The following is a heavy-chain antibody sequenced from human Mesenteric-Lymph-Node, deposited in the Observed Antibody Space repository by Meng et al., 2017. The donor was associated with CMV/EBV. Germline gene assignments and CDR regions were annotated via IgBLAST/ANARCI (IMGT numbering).Heavy chain of an antibody. Sequence: ASVKVSCKASGYTFTGYYMHWVRQAPGQGLEWMGWINPNSGGTNYAQKFQGRVTMTRDTSISTAYMELSRLRSDDTAVYYCAREDVLRFLEWLPEGYYYYYGMDVWGQGTTVTVSS. CDR1: GYTFTGYY. CDR3: AREDVLRFLEWLPEGYYYYYGMDV. J-gene: IGHJ6*02. CDR2: INPNSGGT. D-gene: IGHD3-3*01. V-gene: IGHV1-2*02.